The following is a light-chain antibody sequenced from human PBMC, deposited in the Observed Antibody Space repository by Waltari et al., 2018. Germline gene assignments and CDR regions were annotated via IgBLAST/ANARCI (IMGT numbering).Light chain of an antibody. J-gene: IGLJ2*01. CDR3: SSYAGSNKLI. CDR1: SSDIGAYKY. Sequence: QSALTQPPSASGSPGQTVIISCTGTSSDIGAYKYVPWYPTIPGRAPALIIYEVDRRPPGVPDRFSGSKSGNTASLTVSGLQTEDEGDYYCSSYAGSNKLIFGGVTKLTVL. CDR2: EVD. V-gene: IGLV2-8*01.